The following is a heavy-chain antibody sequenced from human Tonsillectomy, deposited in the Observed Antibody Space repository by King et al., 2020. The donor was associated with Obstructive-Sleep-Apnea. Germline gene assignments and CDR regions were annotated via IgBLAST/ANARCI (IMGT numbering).Heavy chain of an antibody. CDR3: AKDQYSGSYYAAFDI. CDR2: ISWNSAGI. J-gene: IGHJ3*02. CDR1: GFTFDDYA. V-gene: IGHV3-9*01. D-gene: IGHD1-26*01. Sequence: VQLVESGGGLVQPGRSLRLSCAASGFTFDDYAMHWVRQAPGKGLEWVSGISWNSAGIGYADSVKGRFTISRDTAKNSLYPQMNSLRAEDTAFYYCAKDQYSGSYYAAFDIWGQGTMVTVSS.